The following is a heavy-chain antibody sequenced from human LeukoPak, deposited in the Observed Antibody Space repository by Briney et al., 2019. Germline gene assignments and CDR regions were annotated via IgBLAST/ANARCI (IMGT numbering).Heavy chain of an antibody. CDR2: ITTATSSYI. CDR3: ARDYGGPHYFDY. V-gene: IGHV3-21*01. CDR1: GFTFSSHD. Sequence: PGESLRLSCAASGFTFSSHDMNWVRQAPGKGLEWVSSITTATSSYIYYADSVKGRFTISRDDAKNSLYLQMDSLRAEDTAVYYCARDYGGPHYFDYWGQGTLVTVSS. D-gene: IGHD2-15*01. J-gene: IGHJ4*02.